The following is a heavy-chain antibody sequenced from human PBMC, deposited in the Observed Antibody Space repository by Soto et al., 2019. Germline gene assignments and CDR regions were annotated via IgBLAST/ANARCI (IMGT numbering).Heavy chain of an antibody. CDR2: IKQDGSEK. D-gene: IGHD1-1*01. CDR1: GFTFSSYW. J-gene: IGHJ6*02. CDR3: ARETDDYYYYYSGMDV. V-gene: IGHV3-7*01. Sequence: PGGSLRLSCAASGFTFSSYWMSWVRQAPGKGLEWVANIKQDGSEKYYVDSVKGRFTISRDNAKNSLYLQMNSLRAEDTAVYYCARETDDYYYYYSGMDVWGQGTTVTVYS.